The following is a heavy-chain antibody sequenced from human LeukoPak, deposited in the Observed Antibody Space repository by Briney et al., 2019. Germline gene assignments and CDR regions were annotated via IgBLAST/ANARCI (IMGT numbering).Heavy chain of an antibody. J-gene: IGHJ4*02. CDR3: ARDSCSGGSCQFDY. CDR1: GGSISGYY. Sequence: PSETLSLTCTVSGGSISGYYWSWIRQPPGKGLEWIGYIYYSGSTNYNPSLKSRVTISVDTSKNQFSLKLSSVTAADTAVYYCARDSCSGGSCQFDYWGQGTLVTVFS. V-gene: IGHV4-59*01. D-gene: IGHD2-15*01. CDR2: IYYSGST.